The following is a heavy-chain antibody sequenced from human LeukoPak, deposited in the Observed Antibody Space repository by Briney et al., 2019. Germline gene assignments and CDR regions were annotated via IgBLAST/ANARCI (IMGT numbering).Heavy chain of an antibody. V-gene: IGHV3-21*01. D-gene: IGHD3-22*01. CDR3: ARPMYYYDSSGCDY. J-gene: IGHJ4*02. CDR1: GFTFSSYS. Sequence: GGSLRLSCAASGFTFSSYSMTWVRQAPGKGLEWVSSISSSSSYIYYADSVKGRFTISRDNAKNSLYLQMNSLRAEDTAVYYCARPMYYYDSSGCDYWGQGTLVTVSS. CDR2: ISSSSSYI.